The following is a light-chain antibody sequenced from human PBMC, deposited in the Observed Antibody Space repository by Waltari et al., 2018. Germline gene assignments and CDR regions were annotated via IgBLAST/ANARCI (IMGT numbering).Light chain of an antibody. V-gene: IGLV1-47*01. CDR2: RNN. CDR3: ATWDDSLSAWV. CDR1: SSNIGSPY. J-gene: IGLJ3*02. Sequence: QSVLTQPPSASGTPGQRVTVSCSGSSSNIGSPYVYWYQQLPGTAPRLLIYRNNQRPAGVPDRFSGSKSGTSASLAISGLRSEDEADYYCATWDDSLSAWVFGGGTKLTVL.